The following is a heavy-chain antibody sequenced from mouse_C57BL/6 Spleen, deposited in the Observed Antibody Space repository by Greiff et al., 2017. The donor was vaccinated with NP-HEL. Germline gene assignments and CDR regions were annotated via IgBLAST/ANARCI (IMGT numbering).Heavy chain of an antibody. CDR1: GFSLTSYG. J-gene: IGHJ4*01. V-gene: IGHV2-6-1*01. CDR3: GRHYYGSSYAMDY. Sequence: QVQLKQPGPGLVAPSQSLSITCTVSGFSLTSYGVHWVRQPPGKGLEWLVVIWSAGSTTYNSALKSRLGISKNNSKTQVILKMNHLQTDDTAKYYCGRHYYGSSYAMDYWGQGTSVTVSS. CDR2: IWSAGST. D-gene: IGHD1-1*01.